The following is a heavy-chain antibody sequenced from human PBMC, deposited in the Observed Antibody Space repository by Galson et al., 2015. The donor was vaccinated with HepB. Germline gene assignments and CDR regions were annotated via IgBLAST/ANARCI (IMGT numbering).Heavy chain of an antibody. J-gene: IGHJ4*02. V-gene: IGHV3-33*01. D-gene: IGHD3-10*01. CDR2: IWYDGSNK. Sequence: SLRLSCAASGFTFSSYGMHWVRQAPGKGLEWVAVIWYDGSNKYYADSVRGRFTISRDNSKNTLYLQMNSLRAEDTAVYYCAREFITMVQGVMDYWGQGTLVTVSS. CDR1: GFTFSSYG. CDR3: AREFITMVQGVMDY.